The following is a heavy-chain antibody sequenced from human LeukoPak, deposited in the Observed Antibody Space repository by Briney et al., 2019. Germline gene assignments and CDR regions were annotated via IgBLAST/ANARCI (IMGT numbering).Heavy chain of an antibody. V-gene: IGHV1-18*01. Sequence: GASVKVSCKASGYTFTPYGISWLRQAPGQGLECMGWISAYNGNTNYAQRLQGRVTMTTDTSTSTAYMELRSLRSDDTAVYYCARRNGFVYFDYWGQGTLVTVSS. D-gene: IGHD1-1*01. CDR2: ISAYNGNT. CDR1: GYTFTPYG. J-gene: IGHJ4*02. CDR3: ARRNGFVYFDY.